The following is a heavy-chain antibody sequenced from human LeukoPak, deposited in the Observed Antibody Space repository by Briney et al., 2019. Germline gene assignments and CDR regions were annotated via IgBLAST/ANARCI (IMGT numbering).Heavy chain of an antibody. CDR3: ARTGGGCSGGSCYPFDY. J-gene: IGHJ4*02. V-gene: IGHV5-51*01. D-gene: IGHD2-15*01. Sequence: GGSLKISCKGSGYSFTSYWIGWVRLMPGKGLEWMGIIYPGDSDTRYSPSFQGQVTISADKSISTAYLQWSSLKASDTAMYYCARTGGGCSGGSCYPFDYWGQGTLVTVSS. CDR2: IYPGDSDT. CDR1: GYSFTSYW.